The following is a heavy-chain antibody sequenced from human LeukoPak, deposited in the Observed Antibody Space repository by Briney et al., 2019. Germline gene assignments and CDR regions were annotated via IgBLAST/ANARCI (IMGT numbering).Heavy chain of an antibody. CDR1: GFTFSSYA. J-gene: IGHJ4*02. CDR3: AKSMSTAYRGFFDY. Sequence: PGGSLRLSCAASGFTFSSYAMSWVHQAPGKGLEWVSAISGSGGSTYYADSVKGRLSISRDNSKNTLYLQINSLRAEDTAMYYCAKSMSTAYRGFFDYWGQGTLVSVSS. D-gene: IGHD5-18*01. CDR2: ISGSGGST. V-gene: IGHV3-23*01.